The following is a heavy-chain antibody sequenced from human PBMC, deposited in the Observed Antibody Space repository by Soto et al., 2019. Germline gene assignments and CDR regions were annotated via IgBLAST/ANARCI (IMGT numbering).Heavy chain of an antibody. CDR2: IWYDGSNK. Sequence: PGGSLRLSCAASGFTFSSYGMHWVRQAPGKGLEWVAVIWYDGSNKYYADSVKGRFTISRDNSKNTLYLQMNSLRAEDTAVYYCARIHGSGRDDAFDIWGQGTMVTVSS. CDR1: GFTFSSYG. D-gene: IGHD6-19*01. CDR3: ARIHGSGRDDAFDI. V-gene: IGHV3-33*01. J-gene: IGHJ3*02.